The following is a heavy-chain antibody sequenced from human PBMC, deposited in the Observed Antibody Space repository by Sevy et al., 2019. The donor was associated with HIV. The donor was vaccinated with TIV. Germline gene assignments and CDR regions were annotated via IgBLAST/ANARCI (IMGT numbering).Heavy chain of an antibody. CDR3: AKDFSYGGNSWNFDF. J-gene: IGHJ4*02. Sequence: GGSLRLSCAASGFIFSKFALSWVRQAPGRGLEWVSAVSGNDGRTYYAASVKGRFTISRDISENMLYLQMNSLSAEDTAVYYYAKDFSYGGNSWNFDFWGQGTLVTVSS. CDR2: VSGNDGRT. V-gene: IGHV3-23*01. CDR1: GFIFSKFA. D-gene: IGHD4-17*01.